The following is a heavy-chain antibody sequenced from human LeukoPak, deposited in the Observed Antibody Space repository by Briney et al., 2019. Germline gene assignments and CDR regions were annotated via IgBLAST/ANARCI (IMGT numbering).Heavy chain of an antibody. CDR1: GYTFTGYY. CDR2: INPNSGGT. Sequence: ASVKVSCKASGYTFTGYYMHWVRQAPGQGLEWMGWINPNSGGTNYAQKFQGRVTMTRDTSISTAYMELSRLRSDDTAVYYCARFCSSSGGSPDYWGQGTLVTVSS. CDR3: ARFCSSSGGSPDY. J-gene: IGHJ4*02. V-gene: IGHV1-2*02. D-gene: IGHD6-13*01.